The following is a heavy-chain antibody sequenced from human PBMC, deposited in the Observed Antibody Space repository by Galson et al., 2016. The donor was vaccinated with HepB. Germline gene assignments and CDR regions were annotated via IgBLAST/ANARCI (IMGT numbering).Heavy chain of an antibody. D-gene: IGHD2-21*01. Sequence: SVKVSCKASGYTFKSYAIHWVRQAPGQSLERMRWINAGNGNTKYSQKFQDRVTITRDTSASTAYMDLSSLRSEDTAVYYCARDVVVLPVRPYGLDVWGPGTTVTVSS. CDR3: ARDVVVLPVRPYGLDV. J-gene: IGHJ6*01. CDR2: INAGNGNT. CDR1: GYTFKSYA. V-gene: IGHV1-3*01.